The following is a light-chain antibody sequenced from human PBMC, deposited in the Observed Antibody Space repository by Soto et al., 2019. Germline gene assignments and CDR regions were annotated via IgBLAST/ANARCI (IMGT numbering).Light chain of an antibody. CDR1: QDIRND. J-gene: IGKJ3*01. V-gene: IGKV1-17*01. Sequence: DIQMTQSPSSLSASVGDRVTITCRASQDIRNDLGGYQQKPGKAPKRLIYGASSLQSGVPSRFSGSGSGTEFTLTITSLQPEDFANYYCLQHNSYPLTFGPGTKVDIK. CDR2: GAS. CDR3: LQHNSYPLT.